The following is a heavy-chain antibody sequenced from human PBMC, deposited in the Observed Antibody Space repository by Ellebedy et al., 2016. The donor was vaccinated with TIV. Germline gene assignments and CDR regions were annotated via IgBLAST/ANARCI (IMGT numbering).Heavy chain of an antibody. CDR2: IYYSGST. CDR3: ARTISDQLEAFHI. J-gene: IGHJ3*02. D-gene: IGHD3-3*01. V-gene: IGHV4-39*01. Sequence: SETLSLTCTVSGGSISSSSYYWGWIRQSPGKGLEWIGSIYYSGSTYYNPALKSRLTISVDTSKNQLSLRLSFVTAADTAVFYCARTISDQLEAFHIWGQGTMVTVSS. CDR1: GGSISSSSYY.